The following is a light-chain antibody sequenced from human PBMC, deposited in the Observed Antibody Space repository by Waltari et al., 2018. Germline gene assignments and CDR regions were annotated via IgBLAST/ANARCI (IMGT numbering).Light chain of an antibody. CDR1: SGHRSHV. V-gene: IGLV4-69*01. CDR2: VNSDGSH. J-gene: IGLJ3*02. CDR3: QTGGHGTWV. Sequence: QLVLTQSPSASASLGASVTLTCTLSSGHRSHVIAWLQEQPGKGPRYLMKVNSDGSHSKGDEIPDRFSGSSSGAERYLTISSLQSEDEADYYCQTGGHGTWVFGGGTKLTVL.